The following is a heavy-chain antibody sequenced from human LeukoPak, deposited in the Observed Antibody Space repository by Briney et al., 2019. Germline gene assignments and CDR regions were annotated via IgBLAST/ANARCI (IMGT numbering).Heavy chain of an antibody. D-gene: IGHD5-18*01. CDR3: ARGHRGYSYGPVSDY. J-gene: IGHJ4*02. CDR1: GYTFTGYY. Sequence: ASVKVSCKASGYTFTGYYMHWVRQATGQGLEWMGWMNPNSGNTGYAQKFQGRVTMTRNTSISTAYMELSSLRSEDTAVYYCARGHRGYSYGPVSDYWGQGTLVTVSS. CDR2: MNPNSGNT. V-gene: IGHV1-8*02.